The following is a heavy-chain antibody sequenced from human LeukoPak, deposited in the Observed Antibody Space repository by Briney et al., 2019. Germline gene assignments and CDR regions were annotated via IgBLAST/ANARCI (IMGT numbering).Heavy chain of an antibody. D-gene: IGHD3-3*01. Sequence: ASVKVSCKASGYTFTGYYMHWVRQAPGQGLEWMGWINPNSGGTNYAQKFQGRVTMTRDTSISTAYMELSRLRSDDTAVYYCARHPRYYDFWSGDAFDIWGQGTMVTVSS. V-gene: IGHV1-2*02. J-gene: IGHJ3*02. CDR1: GYTFTGYY. CDR2: INPNSGGT. CDR3: ARHPRYYDFWSGDAFDI.